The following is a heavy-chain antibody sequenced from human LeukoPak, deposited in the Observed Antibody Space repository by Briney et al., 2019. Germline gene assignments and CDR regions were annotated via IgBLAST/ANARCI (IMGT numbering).Heavy chain of an antibody. CDR1: GFTFSNYA. D-gene: IGHD6-25*01. CDR3: AKGGLHYFDY. CDR2: ISDSGGST. Sequence: GGSLRLSCAASGFTFSNYAMSWVRQAPGKGLEWVSTISDSGGSTYCADSVKGRFTISRDNSKNTLYLQMNSLRAEDTAVYCCAKGGLHYFDYWGQGTLVTVSS. V-gene: IGHV3-23*01. J-gene: IGHJ4*02.